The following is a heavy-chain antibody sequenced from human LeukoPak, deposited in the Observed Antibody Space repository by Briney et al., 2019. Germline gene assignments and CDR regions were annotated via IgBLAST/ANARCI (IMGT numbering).Heavy chain of an antibody. CDR3: GKGSSTSGCPDY. CDR2: IRYDGSIK. J-gene: IGHJ4*02. V-gene: IGHV3-30*02. Sequence: PGGSLRLSCAASGFTFNSYGMHWVRQAPGKGLDWVAFIRYDGSIKYYADSVKGRFTISRDNSKNTLFLQMNSLRPEDTALYYCGKGSSTSGCPDYWGQGPLVTVSS. CDR1: GFTFNSYG. D-gene: IGHD6-19*01.